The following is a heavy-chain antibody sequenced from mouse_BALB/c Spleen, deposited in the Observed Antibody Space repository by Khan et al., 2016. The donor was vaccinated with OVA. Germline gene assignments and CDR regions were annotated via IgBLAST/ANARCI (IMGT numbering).Heavy chain of an antibody. J-gene: IGHJ3*01. D-gene: IGHD4-1*01. CDR3: AREASSWDFSFPY. CDR2: INPDNAGT. CDR1: GYTFTNYV. V-gene: IGHV1S136*01. Sequence: EVQLQESGPELVEPGASVKMSCKASGYTFTNYVIHWVKQKPGQGLEWIGYINPDNAGTRYNEKFKGKATLTSDISSTSAYMEFLSLTSEDSAVYYCAREASSWDFSFPYWGQGTLVTVSA.